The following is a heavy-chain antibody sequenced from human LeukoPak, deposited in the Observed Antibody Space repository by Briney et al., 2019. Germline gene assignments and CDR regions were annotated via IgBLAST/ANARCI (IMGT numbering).Heavy chain of an antibody. Sequence: ASVKVSCKASGHTFTSYDINWVRQATGQGLEWMGWMNPNSGNTGYAQKFQGRVTMTRNTSISTAYMELSRLRSDDTAVYYCATVGTLWFGELLLHKGGYYFDYWGQGTLVTVSS. V-gene: IGHV1-8*01. CDR3: ATVGTLWFGELLLHKGGYYFDY. CDR2: MNPNSGNT. D-gene: IGHD3-10*01. CDR1: GHTFTSYD. J-gene: IGHJ4*02.